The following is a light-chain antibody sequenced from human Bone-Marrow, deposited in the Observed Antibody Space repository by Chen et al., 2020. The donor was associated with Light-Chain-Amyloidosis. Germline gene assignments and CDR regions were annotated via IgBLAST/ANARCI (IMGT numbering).Light chain of an antibody. CDR1: NIGSTS. V-gene: IGLV3-21*02. CDR2: DDS. CDR3: QVWDRSSDRPV. J-gene: IGLJ3*02. Sequence: SYVLTQPSAVSVAPGQTVTIDCGGNNIGSTSVHWYQQTPGQAPLLVVYDDSDRSSGIPERLSGSNSGNTATLTISRVEAGDEADYYCQVWDRSSDRPVFGGGTKLTVL.